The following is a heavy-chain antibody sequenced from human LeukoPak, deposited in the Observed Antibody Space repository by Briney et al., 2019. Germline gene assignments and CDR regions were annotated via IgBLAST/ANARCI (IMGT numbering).Heavy chain of an antibody. CDR1: GFTFSRYG. V-gene: IGHV3-30*18. J-gene: IGHJ4*02. CDR2: ISYDGSNK. D-gene: IGHD1-26*01. Sequence: GKSLRLSCGASGFTFSRYGIHWVRQAPGKGLEWVAVISYDGSNKYYADSVKGRFTISRDNSNNTLYLQMNSLRPEDTAVYYCAKYSGSYFHYFDYWGQGTLVTVSS. CDR3: AKYSGSYFHYFDY.